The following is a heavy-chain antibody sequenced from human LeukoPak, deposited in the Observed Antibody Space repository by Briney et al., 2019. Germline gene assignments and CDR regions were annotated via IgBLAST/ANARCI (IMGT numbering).Heavy chain of an antibody. CDR3: AKNWGSFSWYFDL. Sequence: QPGGSLRLSCAASGFPFSSYWTHWVRQAPGKGLVWVSRINGDGSTTTYSDSVKGRFTISRDNAKNFLYLQMNSLRAEDTALYHCAKNWGSFSWYFDLWGRGTLVTVSS. J-gene: IGHJ2*01. V-gene: IGHV3-74*01. CDR1: GFPFSSYW. D-gene: IGHD7-27*01. CDR2: INGDGSTT.